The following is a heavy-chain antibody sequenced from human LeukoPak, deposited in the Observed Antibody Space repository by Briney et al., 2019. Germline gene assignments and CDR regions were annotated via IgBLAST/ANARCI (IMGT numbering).Heavy chain of an antibody. CDR3: ARDLRRTAMGEDAFDI. D-gene: IGHD5-18*01. CDR1: GYTFTSYG. CDR2: ISAYNGST. J-gene: IGHJ3*02. Sequence: ASVKVSCKASGYTFTSYGISWVRQAPGQGLEWMGWISAYNGSTNYAQKLQGRVTMTTDTSTSTAYMELRSLRSDDTAVYYCARDLRRTAMGEDAFDIWGQGTMVTVSS. V-gene: IGHV1-18*01.